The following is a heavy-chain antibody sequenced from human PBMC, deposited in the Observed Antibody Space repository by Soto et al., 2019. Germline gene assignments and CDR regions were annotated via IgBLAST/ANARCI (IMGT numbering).Heavy chain of an antibody. J-gene: IGHJ3*02. V-gene: IGHV3-21*01. CDR2: ISSSSSYI. CDR3: ARDRDNWNFPTTQKDAFDI. CDR1: GFTFSSYS. D-gene: IGHD1-7*01. Sequence: EVQLVESGGGLVKPGGSLRLSCAASGFTFSSYSMNWVRQAPGKGLEWVSPISSSSSYIYYADSVKGRFTISRDNAKNSLYLQMNSLRAEDTAVYYCARDRDNWNFPTTQKDAFDIWGQGTMVTVSS.